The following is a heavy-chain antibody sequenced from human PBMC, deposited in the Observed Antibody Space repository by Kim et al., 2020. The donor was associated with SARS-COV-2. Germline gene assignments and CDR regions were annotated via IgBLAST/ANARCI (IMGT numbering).Heavy chain of an antibody. CDR3: ARDFAGYGSGSYSVFDY. Sequence: GGSLRLSCAASGFTFSSYGMHWVRQAPGKGLEWVAVIWYDGSNKYYADSVKGRFTISRDNSKNTLYLQMNSLRAEDTAVYYCARDFAGYGSGSYSVFDYWGQGTLVTVSS. D-gene: IGHD3-10*01. V-gene: IGHV3-33*01. CDR1: GFTFSSYG. J-gene: IGHJ4*02. CDR2: IWYDGSNK.